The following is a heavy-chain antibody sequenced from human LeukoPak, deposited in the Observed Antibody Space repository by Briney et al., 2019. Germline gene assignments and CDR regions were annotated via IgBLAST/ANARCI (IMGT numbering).Heavy chain of an antibody. D-gene: IGHD6-25*01. J-gene: IGHJ6*03. Sequence: GGSLRLSCAASGLTFSIYSMNWVRQAPGKGLEWVSSIGSSSSSIYYADSVKGRFTISRDNAKNSLYLQMNSLRAEDTAVYYCARDQPLRLRQLYYYYMDVWGKGTTVTVSS. V-gene: IGHV3-21*01. CDR3: ARDQPLRLRQLYYYYMDV. CDR2: IGSSSSSI. CDR1: GLTFSIYS.